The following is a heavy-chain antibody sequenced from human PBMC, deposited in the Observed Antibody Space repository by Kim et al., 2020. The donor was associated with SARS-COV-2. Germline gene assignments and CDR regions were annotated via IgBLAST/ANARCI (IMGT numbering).Heavy chain of an antibody. CDR3: SIRAHYDSSGYERELFDY. J-gene: IGHJ4*02. V-gene: IGHV1-24*01. CDR2: FDPEDGET. D-gene: IGHD3-22*01. CDR1: GYTLTELS. Sequence: ASVKVSCKVSGYTLTELSMHWVRQAPGKGLEWMGGFDPEDGETIYAQKFQGRVTMTEETSTDTAYMELSSLRSDDTAVYYCSIRAHYDSSGYERELFDYWGQGTLITVSS.